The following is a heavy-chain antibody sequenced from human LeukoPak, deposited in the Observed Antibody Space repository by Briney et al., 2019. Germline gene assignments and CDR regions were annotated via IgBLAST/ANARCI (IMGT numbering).Heavy chain of an antibody. CDR1: GFTFSSYS. Sequence: PGGSLRLSCAASGFTFSSYSMNWVRQAPGKGLEWVSSISSSSSYIYYADSVKGRFTISRDNAKNSLYLQMNSLRAEDTAVYYCARDNSWYSSGWYFVYWGQGTLVTVSS. V-gene: IGHV3-21*01. D-gene: IGHD6-19*01. J-gene: IGHJ4*02. CDR3: ARDNSWYSSGWYFVY. CDR2: ISSSSSYI.